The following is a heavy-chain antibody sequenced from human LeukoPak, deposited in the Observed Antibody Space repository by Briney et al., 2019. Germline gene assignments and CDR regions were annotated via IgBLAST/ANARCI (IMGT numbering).Heavy chain of an antibody. CDR3: AKDPRDHSYGWSWRYFDY. CDR1: GFTFSSYV. V-gene: IGHV3-30*02. Sequence: GGSLRLSCAASGFTFSSYVMHWVRQAPDKGLEWVAFIRYDGSNKYYSDSVKGRFTISRDNSKNTLYLQMNSLRPEDTAVYYCAKDPRDHSYGWSWRYFDYWGQGTLVTVPS. CDR2: IRYDGSNK. D-gene: IGHD5-18*01. J-gene: IGHJ4*02.